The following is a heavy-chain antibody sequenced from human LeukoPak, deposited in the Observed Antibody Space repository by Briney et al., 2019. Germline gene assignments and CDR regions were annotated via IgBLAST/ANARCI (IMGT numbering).Heavy chain of an antibody. J-gene: IGHJ6*03. Sequence: ASVKVSCKAFGYTFTSNYMHWVRQAPGQGLEWMGWISAYNGNTNYAQKLQGRVTMTTDTSTSTAYMELRSLRSDDTAVYYCARGPDQYYYGSGSYYNTRTNYYYYYMDVWGKGTTVTISS. CDR3: ARGPDQYYYGSGSYYNTRTNYYYYYMDV. V-gene: IGHV1-18*04. CDR1: GYTFTSNY. CDR2: ISAYNGNT. D-gene: IGHD3-10*01.